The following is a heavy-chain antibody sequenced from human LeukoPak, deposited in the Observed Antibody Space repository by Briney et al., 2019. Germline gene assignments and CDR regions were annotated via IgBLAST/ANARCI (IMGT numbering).Heavy chain of an antibody. V-gene: IGHV4-39*01. CDR3: ARQYYDILTGYFDLYYFDY. CDR1: GGSISSSSYY. J-gene: IGHJ4*02. D-gene: IGHD3-9*01. CDR2: IYYSGST. Sequence: SETLSLTCTVSGGSISSSSYYWGWIRQPPGKGLEWIGSIYYSGSTYYNPSLKSRVTISVDTSKNQFSLQLSSVPAADTAVYYCARQYYDILTGYFDLYYFDYWGQGTLVTVSS.